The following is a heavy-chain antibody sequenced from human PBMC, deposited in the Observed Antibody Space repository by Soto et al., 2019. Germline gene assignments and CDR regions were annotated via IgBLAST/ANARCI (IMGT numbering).Heavy chain of an antibody. V-gene: IGHV1-69*01. CDR1: GGTFSSYA. Sequence: QVQLVQSGAEVKKPGSSVKVSCKASGGTFSSYAISWVRQAPGQGLEWMGGIIPIFGTANYEQKFQGRVTITADESTSTAYMELSSLRSEDTAVYYCARVWSGIVVVVAATRSYCYGMDVWGQGTTVTVSS. J-gene: IGHJ6*02. D-gene: IGHD2-15*01. CDR3: ARVWSGIVVVVAATRSYCYGMDV. CDR2: IIPIFGTA.